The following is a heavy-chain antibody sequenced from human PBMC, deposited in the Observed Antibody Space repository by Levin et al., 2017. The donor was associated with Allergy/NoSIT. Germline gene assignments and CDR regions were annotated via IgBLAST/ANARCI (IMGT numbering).Heavy chain of an antibody. CDR2: ISGSGGST. D-gene: IGHD3-10*01. Sequence: PGGSLRLSCAASGFTFSSYAMSWVRQAPGKGLEWVSAISGSGGSTYYADSVKGRFTISRDNSKNTLYLQMNSLRAEDTAVYYCAKDGLLWFGVLDAFDIWGQGTMVTVSS. V-gene: IGHV3-23*01. CDR1: GFTFSSYA. CDR3: AKDGLLWFGVLDAFDI. J-gene: IGHJ3*02.